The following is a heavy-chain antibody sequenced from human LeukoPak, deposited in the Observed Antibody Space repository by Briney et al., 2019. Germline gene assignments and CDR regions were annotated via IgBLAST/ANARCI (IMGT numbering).Heavy chain of an antibody. CDR1: GGTFSSYA. J-gene: IGHJ6*02. V-gene: IGHV1-69*04. Sequence: SVKVSCKASGGTFSSYAISWVRQAPGQGLEWMERIIPILGIANYAQKFQGRVTITADKSTSTAYMELSSLRSEDTAVYYCARNMGLFGMDVWGQGTTVTVSS. D-gene: IGHD2/OR15-2a*01. CDR3: ARNMGLFGMDV. CDR2: IIPILGIA.